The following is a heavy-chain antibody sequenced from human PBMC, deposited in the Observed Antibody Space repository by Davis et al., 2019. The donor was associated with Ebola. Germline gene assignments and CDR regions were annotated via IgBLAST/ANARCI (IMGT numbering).Heavy chain of an antibody. J-gene: IGHJ3*01. Sequence: GESLKISCAASDFTFSLHSMNWVRQAPGKGLEWVSSISSSGTYIYSADSVKGRFTISRDNAKNSLYLQMNSLRAEDTAMYYCATPVTTRYAFDVWGQGTMVTVSS. CDR2: ISSSGTYI. V-gene: IGHV3-21*01. D-gene: IGHD4-17*01. CDR1: DFTFSLHS. CDR3: ATPVTTRYAFDV.